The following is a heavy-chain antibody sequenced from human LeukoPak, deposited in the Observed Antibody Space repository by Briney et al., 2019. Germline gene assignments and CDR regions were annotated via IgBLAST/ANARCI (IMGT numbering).Heavy chain of an antibody. CDR2: INPNSSGT. CDR1: GYTFTGYY. V-gene: IGHV1-2*02. CDR3: ACRGYYYDSSGYYFDY. J-gene: IGHJ4*02. D-gene: IGHD3-22*01. Sequence: GASVKVSCKASGYTFTGYYMHWVRQAPGQGLEWMGWINPNSSGTNYAQKFQGRVTMTRDTSISTAYMELSRLRSDDTAVYYCACRGYYYDSSGYYFDYWGQGTLVTVSS.